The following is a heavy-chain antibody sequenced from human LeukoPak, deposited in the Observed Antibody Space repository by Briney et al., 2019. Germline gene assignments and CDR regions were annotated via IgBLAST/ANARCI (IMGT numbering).Heavy chain of an antibody. CDR2: IYHSGST. Sequence: PSETLSLTCIVSGYSINSGYHWGWIRQPPGKGLEWIGSIYHSGSTYYNPSLKNRVTISIDTSKNQFSLKLRSVTAADTAVYYCARHYLYDTSGDGTYYFDYWGQGTLVTVSS. D-gene: IGHD3-22*01. CDR3: ARHYLYDTSGDGTYYFDY. V-gene: IGHV4-38-2*02. CDR1: GYSINSGYH. J-gene: IGHJ4*02.